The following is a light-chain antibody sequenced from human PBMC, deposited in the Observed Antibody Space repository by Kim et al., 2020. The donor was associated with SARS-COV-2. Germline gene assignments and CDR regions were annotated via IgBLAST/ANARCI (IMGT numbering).Light chain of an antibody. J-gene: IGKJ2*01. CDR3: QQYNKWPPYT. V-gene: IGKV3-15*01. CDR1: QSVNGY. CDR2: GAS. Sequence: EIVMTQSPATVSVSPGERVTLSCRSSQSVNGYLAWYQQKPGQAPRLLIYGASTRATGIPARFSGSGSETEFTLTISSLQSEDFAVYYCQQYNKWPPYTFGQGTKLEI.